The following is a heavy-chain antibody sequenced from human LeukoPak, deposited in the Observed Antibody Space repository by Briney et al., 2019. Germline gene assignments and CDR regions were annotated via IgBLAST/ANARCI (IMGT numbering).Heavy chain of an antibody. D-gene: IGHD1-26*01. Sequence: SGGSLRLSCAASGFTFSSYGMHWVRQAPGKGLEWAAVISYDGSNKYYADSVKGRFTISRDNSKNTLYLQMNSLRAEDTAVYYCARDRYSGTFDYWGQGTLVTVSS. CDR1: GFTFSSYG. CDR3: ARDRYSGTFDY. J-gene: IGHJ4*02. CDR2: ISYDGSNK. V-gene: IGHV3-30*03.